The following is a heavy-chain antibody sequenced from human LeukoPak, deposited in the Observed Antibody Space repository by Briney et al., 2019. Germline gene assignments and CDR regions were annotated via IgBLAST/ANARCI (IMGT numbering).Heavy chain of an antibody. CDR2: ISSSSSYI. CDR3: ATDTEMTTVTTFADY. Sequence: GGSLRLSCAASGFTFSSSSMNWVRQAPGKGLEWVSSISSSSSYIYNADSAKGRFTISRDNAKNSLYLQMSSLRAEDTAVYYCATDTEMTTVTTFADYWGQGTLVTVSS. J-gene: IGHJ4*02. V-gene: IGHV3-21*01. D-gene: IGHD4-17*01. CDR1: GFTFSSSS.